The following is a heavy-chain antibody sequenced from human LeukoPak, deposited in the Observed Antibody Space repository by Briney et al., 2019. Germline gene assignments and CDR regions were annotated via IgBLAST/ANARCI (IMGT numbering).Heavy chain of an antibody. V-gene: IGHV3-11*01. J-gene: IGHJ4*02. CDR2: ISSSSSTI. CDR1: GFTFTDYY. D-gene: IGHD3-16*02. CDR3: ARATYDYVWGSYRYNSQFDY. Sequence: GGSLRLSCAASGFTFTDYYMSWIRQAPGKGLEWVSHISSSSSTIYYVDSVKGRFTISRDNARNSLYLQLNSLRAEDTAVYYCARATYDYVWGSYRYNSQFDYWGQGTLVTVSS.